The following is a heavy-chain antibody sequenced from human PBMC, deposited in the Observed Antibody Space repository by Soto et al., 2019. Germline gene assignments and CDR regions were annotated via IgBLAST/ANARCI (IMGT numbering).Heavy chain of an antibody. CDR1: GITFTNYA. CDR2: ISYDGSNK. Sequence: QVQLVESGGGVVQPGTSLRLSCAVSGITFTNYAMHWVRQAPGKGLEWVAYISYDGSNKDYADSVKGRFTISRDDSENTLYLQMNSLRGEDTAVYYCARVGDGYNFFHFDYWGQGTLVTVSS. D-gene: IGHD5-12*01. V-gene: IGHV3-30*04. J-gene: IGHJ4*02. CDR3: ARVGDGYNFFHFDY.